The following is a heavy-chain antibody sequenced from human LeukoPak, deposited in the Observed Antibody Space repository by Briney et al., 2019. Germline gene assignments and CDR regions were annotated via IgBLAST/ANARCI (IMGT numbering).Heavy chain of an antibody. CDR2: IYYSGST. V-gene: IGHV4-39*01. CDR3: ASGQTGTAGGIVY. Sequence: SETLSLTCTVSGGSISSSTYYWGWIRQPPGKGLEWIGSIYYSGSTYYNSSLKSRVTISVDTSKNQFSLKLNSVTAADTAVYYCASGQTGTAGGIVYWGQGTLVTVSS. J-gene: IGHJ4*02. D-gene: IGHD1-1*01. CDR1: GGSISSSTYY.